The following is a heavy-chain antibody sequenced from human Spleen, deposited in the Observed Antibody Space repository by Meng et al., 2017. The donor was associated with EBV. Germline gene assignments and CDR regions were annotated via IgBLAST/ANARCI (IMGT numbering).Heavy chain of an antibody. CDR2: VDPENGER. D-gene: IGHD2-15*01. J-gene: IGHJ4*02. Sequence: EVQLVQSGAEVKNPGATVRVSCKVSGYTFTDYSLHWVQQAPGKGLEWMGVVDPENGERIYTKKFQGRVTITADTSTDTSYMDLSSLSFEDTAIYYCATEVGFRSFDYWGQGTLVTVSS. CDR1: GYTFTDYS. CDR3: ATEVGFRSFDY. V-gene: IGHV1-69-2*01.